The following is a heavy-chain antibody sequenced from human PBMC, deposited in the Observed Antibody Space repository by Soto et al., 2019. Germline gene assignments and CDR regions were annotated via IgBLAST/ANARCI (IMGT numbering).Heavy chain of an antibody. CDR3: ARDNWLRPTAFNYFDY. J-gene: IGHJ4*02. CDR2: IYHSGST. V-gene: IGHV4-4*02. Sequence: SETLSLTCAVSGGSISSSNWWSWVRQPPGKGLEWIGEIYHSGSTNYNPSLKSRVTISVDKSKNQFSLKLSSVTAADTAVYYCARDNWLRPTAFNYFDYWGQGTLVTVSS. D-gene: IGHD5-18*01. CDR1: GGSISSSNW.